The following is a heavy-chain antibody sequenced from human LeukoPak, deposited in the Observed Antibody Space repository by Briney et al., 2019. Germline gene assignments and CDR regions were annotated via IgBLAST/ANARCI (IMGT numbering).Heavy chain of an antibody. J-gene: IGHJ4*02. CDR1: GFTFSIYS. Sequence: GGSLRLSCAASGFTFSIYSMNWVRQAPGKGLEWVSSIGGSSSSIYYADSVKGRFTISRDNAKNSLYLQMNSLRAEDTAVYYCARTRDGPFDYWGQGTLVTVSS. CDR3: ARTRDGPFDY. D-gene: IGHD5-24*01. V-gene: IGHV3-21*01. CDR2: IGGSSSSI.